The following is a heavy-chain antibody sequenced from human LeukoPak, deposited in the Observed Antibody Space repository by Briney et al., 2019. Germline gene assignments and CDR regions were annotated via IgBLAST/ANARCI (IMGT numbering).Heavy chain of an antibody. D-gene: IGHD6-19*01. V-gene: IGHV4-39*07. Sequence: SETLSLTCTVSGGSISSSNYYWGWIRQPPGKGLEWIGSIYYSGSTYYNPSLKSRVTISVDTSKNQFSLKLSSVTAADTAVYYCARVGGGSSGWADFDYWGQGTLVTVSS. CDR3: ARVGGGSSGWADFDY. CDR2: IYYSGST. J-gene: IGHJ4*02. CDR1: GGSISSSNYY.